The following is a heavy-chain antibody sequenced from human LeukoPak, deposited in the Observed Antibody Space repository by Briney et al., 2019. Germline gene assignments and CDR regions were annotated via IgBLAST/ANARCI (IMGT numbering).Heavy chain of an antibody. CDR2: ISSSGSSI. Sequence: SGGSLRLSCAASGFTFSDYYISWIRQAPGKVLEWVSYISSSGSSIYYAASVKGRFTISRDNAKNSLYLQMNSLRAEDTAVYCCARDPYRAFDIWGQGTMVTVSS. V-gene: IGHV3-11*01. J-gene: IGHJ3*02. CDR1: GFTFSDYY. CDR3: ARDPYRAFDI. D-gene: IGHD1-26*01.